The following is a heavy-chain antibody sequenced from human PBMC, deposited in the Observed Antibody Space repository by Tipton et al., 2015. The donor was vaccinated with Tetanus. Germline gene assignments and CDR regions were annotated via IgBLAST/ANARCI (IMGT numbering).Heavy chain of an antibody. D-gene: IGHD2-2*01. Sequence: GLVKPSETLSLTCTVSGGSVRSGDYQWNWIRQPPGKGLEWLAYISDSGSTNYSPSLKSRVAISMDTSKNQISLKLSSVTAADTAVYYCARRSYCSSSRCFDAFDLWGQGTMVTVSS. CDR1: GGSVRSGDYQ. CDR3: ARRSYCSSSRCFDAFDL. J-gene: IGHJ3*01. CDR2: ISDSGST. V-gene: IGHV4-61*08.